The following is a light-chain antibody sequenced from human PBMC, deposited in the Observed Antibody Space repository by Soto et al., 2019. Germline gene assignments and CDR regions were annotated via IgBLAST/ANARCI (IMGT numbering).Light chain of an antibody. CDR3: QQYGSSRILN. CDR1: QSVSSSY. V-gene: IGKV3-20*01. CDR2: GAS. J-gene: IGKJ4*01. Sequence: EIVLTQSPGTLSLSPGERATLSCRASQSVSSSYLAWYQQKPGQAPRLLIYGASSRATGIPDRFSGSGSGTDFTLTISILEPEDFAVYYCQQYGSSRILNCGRGTKVDIK.